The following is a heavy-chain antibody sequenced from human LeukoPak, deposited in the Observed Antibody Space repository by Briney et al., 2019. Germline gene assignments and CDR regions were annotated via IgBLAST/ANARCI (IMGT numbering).Heavy chain of an antibody. D-gene: IGHD3-22*01. CDR1: GYTFTNYG. Sequence: ASVKVSCKASGYTFTNYGINWVRQAPGQGLEWMRWISVYNGNTNYAQKLQGRFTMTTDTSTSTAYMELRSLRSDDTAVYYCARDGGITMIVVDEHALDYWGQGTLVTVSS. J-gene: IGHJ4*02. CDR2: ISVYNGNT. V-gene: IGHV1-18*01. CDR3: ARDGGITMIVVDEHALDY.